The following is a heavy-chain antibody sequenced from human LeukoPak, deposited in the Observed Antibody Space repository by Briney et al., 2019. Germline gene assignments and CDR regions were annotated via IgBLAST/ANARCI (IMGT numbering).Heavy chain of an antibody. CDR2: IYYSGST. CDR3: AECRDGYKFDY. V-gene: IGHV4-31*03. J-gene: IGHJ4*02. D-gene: IGHD5-24*01. Sequence: SETLSLTCTVSGGSISSGGYYWSWIRQHPGKGLEWIGYIYYSGSTYYNPSFKSRVTISVDTSKNQFSLKLSSVTAADTAVYYCAECRDGYKFDYWGQGTLVTVSS. CDR1: GGSISSGGYY.